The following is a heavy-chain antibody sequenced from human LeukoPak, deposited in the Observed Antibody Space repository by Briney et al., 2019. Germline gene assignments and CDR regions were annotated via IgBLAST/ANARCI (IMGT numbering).Heavy chain of an antibody. CDR3: ARGVNRAAAGTTFDY. V-gene: IGHV3-33*08. J-gene: IGHJ4*02. CDR1: GFTFSSYG. D-gene: IGHD6-13*01. Sequence: PGGSLRLPCAASGFTFSSYGMHWVRQAPGKGLEWVAVIWYDGSNKYYADSVKGRFTISRDNSKNTLYLQMNSLRAEDTAVYYCARGVNRAAAGTTFDYWGQGTLVTVSS. CDR2: IWYDGSNK.